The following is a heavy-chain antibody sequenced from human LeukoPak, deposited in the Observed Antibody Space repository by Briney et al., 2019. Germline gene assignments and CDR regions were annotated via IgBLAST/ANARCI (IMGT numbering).Heavy chain of an antibody. D-gene: IGHD3-22*01. Sequence: GGSLRLSCEASGFTFSNHNMNWVRQAPGKGLEWVSGISWNSGSIGYADSVKGRFTISRDNAKNSLYLQMNSLRAEDTALYYCAKGYHYYDSSGYPRALDYWGQGTLVTVSS. CDR1: GFTFSNHN. V-gene: IGHV3-9*01. CDR3: AKGYHYYDSSGYPRALDY. CDR2: ISWNSGSI. J-gene: IGHJ4*02.